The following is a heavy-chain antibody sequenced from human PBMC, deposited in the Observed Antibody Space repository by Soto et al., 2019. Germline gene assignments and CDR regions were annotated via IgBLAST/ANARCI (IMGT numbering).Heavy chain of an antibody. CDR2: IYHSGAT. J-gene: IGHJ4*02. Sequence: SETLSLTCAVSGDSITSSNWWSWVRQAPGKGLEWIGEIYHSGATTYNPSLKSRATISVDPSNNHFSLKLTSVTAAHTAVYFCARDLGTGTDYWGRGXLVTV. CDR3: ARDLGTGTDY. CDR1: GDSITSSNW. D-gene: IGHD1-1*01. V-gene: IGHV4-4*02.